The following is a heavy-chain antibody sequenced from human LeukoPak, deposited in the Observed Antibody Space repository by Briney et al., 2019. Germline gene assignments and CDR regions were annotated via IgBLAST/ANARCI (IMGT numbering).Heavy chain of an antibody. J-gene: IGHJ4*02. Sequence: ASVKVSCKASGGTFSSYAISWVRQAPGQGLEWMGWMNPNSGNTGYAQKFQGRVTMTRNTSISTAYMELSSLRSEDTAVYYCARDFNYYDSSGYYLPDYWGQGTLVTVSS. CDR2: MNPNSGNT. CDR3: ARDFNYYDSSGYYLPDY. V-gene: IGHV1-8*02. CDR1: GGTFSSYA. D-gene: IGHD3-22*01.